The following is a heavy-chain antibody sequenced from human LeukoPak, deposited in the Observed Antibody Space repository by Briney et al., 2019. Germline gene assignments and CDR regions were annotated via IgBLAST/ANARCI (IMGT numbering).Heavy chain of an antibody. D-gene: IGHD2-21*01. CDR1: GFTFSSYW. V-gene: IGHV3-7*03. Sequence: PGGSLRLSCAASGFTFSSYWMSWVRQAPGKGLEWVANIKQDGSEKYYVDSVKGRFTISRDNAKNSLYLQMNSLRAEDTAVYYCAKRLIVVTGYYFDYWGQGTLVTVSS. J-gene: IGHJ4*02. CDR2: IKQDGSEK. CDR3: AKRLIVVTGYYFDY.